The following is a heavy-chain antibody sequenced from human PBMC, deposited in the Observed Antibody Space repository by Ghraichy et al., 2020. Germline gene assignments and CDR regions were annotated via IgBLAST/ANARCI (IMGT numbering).Heavy chain of an antibody. D-gene: IGHD2-2*01. CDR2: IYYSGST. CDR1: GGSISSGDYY. Sequence: SETLSLTCTVSGGSISSGDYYWSWIRQPPGKGLEWIGYIYYSGSTYYNPSLKSRVTISVDTSKNQFSLKLSSVTAADTAVYYCARVDFQLLAGYWGQGTLVTVSS. V-gene: IGHV4-30-4*01. CDR3: ARVDFQLLAGY. J-gene: IGHJ4*02.